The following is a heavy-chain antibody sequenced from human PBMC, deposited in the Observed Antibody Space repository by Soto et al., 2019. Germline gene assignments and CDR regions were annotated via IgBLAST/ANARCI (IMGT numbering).Heavy chain of an antibody. CDR1: GFTFSSYA. J-gene: IGHJ4*02. V-gene: IGHV3-30-3*01. D-gene: IGHD3-22*01. Sequence: PGGSLRLSCAASGFTFSSYAMHWVRQAPGKGLEWVAVISYDGSNKYYADSVKGRFTISRDNSKNTLYLQMNSLRAEDTAVYYCARDGSRVTMIVATYYFDYWGQGTLVTVSS. CDR2: ISYDGSNK. CDR3: ARDGSRVTMIVATYYFDY.